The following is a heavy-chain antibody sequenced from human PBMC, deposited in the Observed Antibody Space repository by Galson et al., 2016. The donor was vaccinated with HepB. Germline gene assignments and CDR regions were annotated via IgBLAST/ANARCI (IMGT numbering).Heavy chain of an antibody. Sequence: SETLSLTCTVSGVSISDYYWSWIRQSPGKGLEWIGYMSHSGDTSYNPSLKSRVTMSVDTSKNQFSLNLSSVTAADTAVYYCARGDGIYVVRTDWFDPWGQGTLVTVSS. CDR1: GVSISDYY. J-gene: IGHJ5*02. CDR3: ARGDGIYVVRTDWFDP. V-gene: IGHV4-59*12. D-gene: IGHD5-24*01. CDR2: MSHSGDT.